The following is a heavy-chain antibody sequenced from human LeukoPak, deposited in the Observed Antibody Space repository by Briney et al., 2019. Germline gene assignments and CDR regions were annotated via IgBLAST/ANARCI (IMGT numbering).Heavy chain of an antibody. CDR2: IIPILGIA. J-gene: IGHJ4*02. V-gene: IGHV1-69*04. CDR3: ARDGGIVGDN. CDR1: GRTFTSYA. Sequence: SVKVSCKASGRTFTSYAISWVRQAPGQGLEWMGRIIPILGIAHYAQKFQGRVTITADKSTSTAYMELSSLRSEDTAVYYCARDGGIVGDNCGQGTLVTVSS. D-gene: IGHD1-26*01.